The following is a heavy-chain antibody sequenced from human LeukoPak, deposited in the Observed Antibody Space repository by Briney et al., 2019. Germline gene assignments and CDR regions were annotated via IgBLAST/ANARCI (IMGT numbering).Heavy chain of an antibody. J-gene: IGHJ4*02. CDR3: ARDRSIPAADYYFDY. V-gene: IGHV3-30*04. Sequence: GGSLRRSCAASGFTFSSYPMHWVRQAPGEGLEWVAVISYDGRDKHYADSVKGRFTISRDNSKNTLYLQVNSLRGEDTAVYYCARDRSIPAADYYFDYWGQGTLVTVSS. CDR2: ISYDGRDK. D-gene: IGHD6-13*01. CDR1: GFTFSSYP.